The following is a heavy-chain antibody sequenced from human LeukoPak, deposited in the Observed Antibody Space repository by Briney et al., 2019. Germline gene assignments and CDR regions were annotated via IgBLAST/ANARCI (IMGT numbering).Heavy chain of an antibody. CDR3: ASSHDSSGND. D-gene: IGHD3-22*01. Sequence: GGSLRLSCVASGISFSSYWMAWVRQAPGKGLEWVANMKYDGTHKFYADSVKGRFTISRDNAKNSLFLEMNSLTADDTAVYFCASSHDSSGNDWGQGTLVTVSS. V-gene: IGHV3-7*01. CDR2: MKYDGTHK. CDR1: GISFSSYW. J-gene: IGHJ4*02.